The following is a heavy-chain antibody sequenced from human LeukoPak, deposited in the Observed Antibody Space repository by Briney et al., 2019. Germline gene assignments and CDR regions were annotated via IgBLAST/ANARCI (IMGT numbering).Heavy chain of an antibody. CDR1: GFTFSSYA. J-gene: IGHJ4*02. Sequence: GRSLRLSCAASGFTFSSYAMHWVRQAPGKGPEWVAVISYDGSNKYYADSVKGRFTISRDNSKNTLDLQMNSLRAEDTAVYYYARGWWSFDYWGRGTLVTVSS. V-gene: IGHV3-30-3*01. D-gene: IGHD2-15*01. CDR2: ISYDGSNK. CDR3: ARGWWSFDY.